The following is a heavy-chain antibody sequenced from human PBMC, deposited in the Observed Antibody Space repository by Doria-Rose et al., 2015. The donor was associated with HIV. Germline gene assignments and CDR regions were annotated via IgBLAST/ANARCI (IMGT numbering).Heavy chain of an antibody. CDR3: ARRTDYFDY. V-gene: IGHV1-18*01. CDR2: ITAENGNT. J-gene: IGHJ4*02. CDR1: GYTFTSYG. Sequence: VKKPGASVKVSCKASGYTFTSYGFSWVRQAPGQGLEWMGRITAENGNTKYAQKFQGRVTMTTDTSTSTAYMELRSLRSDDTALYYCARRTDYFDYWGQGTLVTVSS.